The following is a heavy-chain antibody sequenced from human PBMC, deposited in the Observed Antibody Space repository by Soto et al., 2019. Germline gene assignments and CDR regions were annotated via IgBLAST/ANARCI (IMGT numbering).Heavy chain of an antibody. CDR3: ARGDVDTAMVLGY. Sequence: GSLRLSCAASGFTFSSYGMHWVRQAPGKGLEWVAVIWYDGSNKYYADSVKGRFTISRDNSKNTLYLQMNSLRAEDTAVYYCARGDVDTAMVLGYWGQGTLVTVSS. D-gene: IGHD5-18*01. CDR1: GFTFSSYG. V-gene: IGHV3-33*01. CDR2: IWYDGSNK. J-gene: IGHJ4*02.